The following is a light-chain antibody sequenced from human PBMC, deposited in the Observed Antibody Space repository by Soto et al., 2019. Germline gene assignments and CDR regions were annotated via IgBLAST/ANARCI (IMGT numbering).Light chain of an antibody. CDR1: KSDIGVYDF. CDR2: EVV. Sequence: QSPLTQPPSSSGSPGQSVTISCTGTKSDIGVYDFVSWYQHHPGKAPRLIIYEVVQRPSGVPDRFSGSKSGNTASLTVSGLQAADEADYFCKSYAGSNTYVFGSGTKVNVL. J-gene: IGLJ1*01. CDR3: KSYAGSNTYV. V-gene: IGLV2-8*01.